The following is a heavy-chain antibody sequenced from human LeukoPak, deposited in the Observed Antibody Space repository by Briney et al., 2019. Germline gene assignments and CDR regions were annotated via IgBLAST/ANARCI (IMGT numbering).Heavy chain of an antibody. CDR1: GYSFTSYW. V-gene: IGHV5-51*01. D-gene: IGHD2-21*02. CDR2: IYPGDSDT. CDR3: ARLPYCGGDCYPNWFDT. Sequence: GESLKISRKGSGYSFTSYWIGWVRQMPGKGLEWMGIIYPGDSDTRYSPSFQGQVTISADKSISSAYLQWSSLKASDIAMYYCARLPYCGGDCYPNWFDTWGQGTLVTVSS. J-gene: IGHJ5*01.